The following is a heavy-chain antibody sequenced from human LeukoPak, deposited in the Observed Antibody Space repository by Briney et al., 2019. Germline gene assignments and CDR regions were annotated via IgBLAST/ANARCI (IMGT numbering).Heavy chain of an antibody. CDR1: GGIFNTLA. Sequence: SVKVSCKASGGIFNTLAISWVRQAPGQGLEWMGRIIPILGTTNYAQKFQGRVTISADESTRTAYMELSSLRSEDTAMYYCARVGRDAEENFDCWGQGTLVTVSS. V-gene: IGHV1-69*11. D-gene: IGHD5-24*01. CDR3: ARVGRDAEENFDC. CDR2: IIPILGTT. J-gene: IGHJ4*02.